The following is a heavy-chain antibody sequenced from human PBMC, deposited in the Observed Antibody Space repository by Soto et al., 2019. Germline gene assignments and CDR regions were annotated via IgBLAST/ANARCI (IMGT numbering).Heavy chain of an antibody. V-gene: IGHV3-33*01. CDR2: TWYDGSDE. J-gene: IGHJ6*04. Sequence: QVQLVESGGGVVQPGRSLRLSCAASGFTFSNYAMHWVRQAPGKGLEWVAVTWYDGSDENYADSVKGRFTISRDNSKNTLYLQMNSLRAEDTAIYYCARDGQQLVEYCLGVWGKGTTVTVSS. D-gene: IGHD6-13*01. CDR1: GFTFSNYA. CDR3: ARDGQQLVEYCLGV.